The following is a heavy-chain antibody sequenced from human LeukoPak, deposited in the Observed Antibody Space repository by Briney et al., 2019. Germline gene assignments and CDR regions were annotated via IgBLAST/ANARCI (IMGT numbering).Heavy chain of an antibody. CDR3: ARISYYYDDSGHPGYFDY. D-gene: IGHD3-22*01. J-gene: IGHJ4*02. Sequence: SETLSLTCSVSGGSITDTTYFWGWIRQPPGKGLEWIGSMYYRGNTYYSPPLKSRVTLFVDTSKNQFSLRLTSVTAADTAEYYCARISYYYDDSGHPGYFDYWGQGTLVTVSS. V-gene: IGHV4-39*01. CDR2: MYYRGNT. CDR1: GGSITDTTYF.